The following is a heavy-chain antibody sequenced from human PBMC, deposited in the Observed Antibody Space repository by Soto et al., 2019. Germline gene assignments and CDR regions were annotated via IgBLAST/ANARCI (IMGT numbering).Heavy chain of an antibody. CDR1: GFSISNSGEG. CDR3: AHRPSGWYYFDY. D-gene: IGHD6-19*01. V-gene: IGHV2-5*02. CDR2: IYWDDDK. J-gene: IGHJ4*02. Sequence: SGPTLVNPTQTLTLTCSFSGFSISNSGEGVGWIRQPPGKALEWLALIYWDDDKRYSPSLKSRVTITKDTSKNQVVLTMTNMDPVDTATYYCAHRPSGWYYFDYWGQGTLVTVSS.